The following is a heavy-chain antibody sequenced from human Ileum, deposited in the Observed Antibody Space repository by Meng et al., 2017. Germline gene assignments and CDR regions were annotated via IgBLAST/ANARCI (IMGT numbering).Heavy chain of an antibody. J-gene: IGHJ4*02. CDR1: GFTFSSYV. Sequence: QMQLVESGGGVVQPGRSLRLSCAASGFTFSSYVMHWVRQAPGKGLEWVAVISKDGSNKYYADSVKGRFTISRDNSKNTLHLQMNSLRVEDTAVYYCATGDGYKYDYWGQGTLVTVSS. CDR2: ISKDGSNK. CDR3: ATGDGYKYDY. D-gene: IGHD5-24*01. V-gene: IGHV3-30-3*01.